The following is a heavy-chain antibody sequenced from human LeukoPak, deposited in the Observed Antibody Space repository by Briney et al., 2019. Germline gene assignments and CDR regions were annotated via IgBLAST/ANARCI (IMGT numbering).Heavy chain of an antibody. J-gene: IGHJ4*02. CDR2: INHSGST. D-gene: IGHD5-24*01. CDR3: AREAYIRRDGYSTGHFDY. CDR1: GGSFSGYY. V-gene: IGHV4-34*01. Sequence: SETLSLTCAVYGGSFSGYYWSWIRQPPGKGLEWIGEINHSGSTNYNPSLKSRVTISVDTSKNQFSLKLSSVTAADTAVYYCAREAYIRRDGYSTGHFDYWGQGTLVTVSS.